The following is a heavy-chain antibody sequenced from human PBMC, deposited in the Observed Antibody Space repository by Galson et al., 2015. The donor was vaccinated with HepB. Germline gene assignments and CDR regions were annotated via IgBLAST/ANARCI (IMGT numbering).Heavy chain of an antibody. CDR1: GFTFRSYA. V-gene: IGHV3-30-3*01. Sequence: SLRLSCAASGFTFRSYAMHWVRQAPGKGLEWVAVISYDGSNKYYGDSVKGRSTISRDNSKNTLFLQMNSLRAEDTAVYYCARSPGGATTSAVFDIWGQGTMVAVSS. J-gene: IGHJ3*02. CDR2: ISYDGSNK. CDR3: ARSPGGATTSAVFDI. D-gene: IGHD1-26*01.